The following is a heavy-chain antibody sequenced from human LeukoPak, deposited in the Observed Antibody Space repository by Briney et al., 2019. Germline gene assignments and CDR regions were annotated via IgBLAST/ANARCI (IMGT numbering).Heavy chain of an antibody. D-gene: IGHD5-18*01. Sequence: PGGSLRLSCAASGFTFSSYSMNWVLQAPGKGLEWVSAISGSSSYIYYADSVKGRFTISRDNAKNSLYLQMNSLRVEDTAVYYCVRADAKKTAMGDYWGRGTLVAVSS. CDR2: ISGSSSYI. CDR3: VRADAKKTAMGDY. J-gene: IGHJ4*02. V-gene: IGHV3-21*01. CDR1: GFTFSSYS.